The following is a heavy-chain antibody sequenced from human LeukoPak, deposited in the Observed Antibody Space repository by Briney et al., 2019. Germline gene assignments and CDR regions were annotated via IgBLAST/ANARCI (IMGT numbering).Heavy chain of an antibody. Sequence: SETLSLTCTVSGGSISSSSYYWGWIRQPPGKGLEWIGSIYYRGSTYYNPSLKSRVTISVDTSKNQFSLKLSSVTAADTAVYYCAISVRGGPREWALDYWGQGTLVTVSS. CDR2: IYYRGST. V-gene: IGHV4-39*01. J-gene: IGHJ4*02. CDR1: GGSISSSSYY. CDR3: AISVRGGPREWALDY. D-gene: IGHD3-10*02.